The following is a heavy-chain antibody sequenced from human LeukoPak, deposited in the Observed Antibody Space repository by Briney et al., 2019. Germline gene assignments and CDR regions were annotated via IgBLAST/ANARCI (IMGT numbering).Heavy chain of an antibody. V-gene: IGHV4-34*01. CDR2: INHSGST. CDR3: ARGPGPMTTVTTWFDP. Sequence: SETLSLTCAVYGGSFSGYYWSWIRQPPGKGLEWIGEINHSGSTNYNPSLKSRVTISVDTSKNRFSLKLSSVTAADTAVYYCARGPGPMTTVTTWFDPWGQGTLVTVSS. J-gene: IGHJ5*02. D-gene: IGHD4-11*01. CDR1: GGSFSGYY.